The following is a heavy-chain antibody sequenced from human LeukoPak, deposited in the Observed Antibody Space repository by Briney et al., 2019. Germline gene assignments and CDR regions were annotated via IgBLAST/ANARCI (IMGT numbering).Heavy chain of an antibody. Sequence: AASVKVSCKASGYTFTSYGISWVRQAPGQGLEWMGWISAYNGNTNYAQKLQGRVTMTTDTSTSTAYMELRSLRSDDTAVYYCARVDKAMVIGSRFDPWGQGPLVTVSS. CDR1: GYTFTSYG. V-gene: IGHV1-18*01. J-gene: IGHJ5*02. CDR2: ISAYNGNT. D-gene: IGHD5-18*01. CDR3: ARVDKAMVIGSRFDP.